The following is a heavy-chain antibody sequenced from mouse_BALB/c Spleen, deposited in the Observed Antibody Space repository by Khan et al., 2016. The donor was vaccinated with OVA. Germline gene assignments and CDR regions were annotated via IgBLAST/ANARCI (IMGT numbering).Heavy chain of an antibody. CDR3: ASANGNYWFAY. D-gene: IGHD2-1*01. CDR1: GYTFTNYG. J-gene: IGHJ3*01. Sequence: QIQLVQSGPELKKPGETVKISCKASGYTFTNYGMNWVKQAPGKGLKWMGWISTFTGEPTYADDFKGRFAFSLETSASTAYLQINNLKNEDTATFFCASANGNYWFAYWGQGTLVTVSA. V-gene: IGHV9-3-1*01. CDR2: ISTFTGEP.